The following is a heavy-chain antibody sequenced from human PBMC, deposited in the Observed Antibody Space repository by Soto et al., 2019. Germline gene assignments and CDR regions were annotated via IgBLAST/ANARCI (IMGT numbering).Heavy chain of an antibody. J-gene: IGHJ4*02. V-gene: IGHV3-23*01. D-gene: IGHD1-1*01. Sequence: XGSLRLSCAASGFSFSTHTMSWVRQAPGKGLEWVSSVSGSGSSTYYADSVRGRFTISRDNSKNILYLQMSSLRVEDTAVYFCVRLWKWGQGPLVTVSS. CDR1: GFSFSTHT. CDR3: VRLWK. CDR2: VSGSGSST.